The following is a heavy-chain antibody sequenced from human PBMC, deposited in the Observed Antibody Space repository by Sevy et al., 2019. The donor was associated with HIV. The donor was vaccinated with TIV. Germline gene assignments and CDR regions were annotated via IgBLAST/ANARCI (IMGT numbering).Heavy chain of an antibody. CDR2: VSGNGFDK. Sequence: GGSLRLSCAASGFTFNTYAMNWVRQAPGKGLEWVSSVSGNGFDKYYADSVKGRFTISRDNSRNTVSLQMNSLRVDDAGLYYCVKGLETEEVAPATARLYFHYYGMDVWGQGTTVTVSS. J-gene: IGHJ6*02. CDR3: VKGLETEEVAPATARLYFHYYGMDV. D-gene: IGHD2-15*01. V-gene: IGHV3-23*01. CDR1: GFTFNTYA.